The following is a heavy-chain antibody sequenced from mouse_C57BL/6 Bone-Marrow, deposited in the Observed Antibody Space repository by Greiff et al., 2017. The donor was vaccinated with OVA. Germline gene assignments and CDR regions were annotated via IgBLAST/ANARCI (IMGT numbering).Heavy chain of an antibody. V-gene: IGHV5-9-1*02. Sequence: VQLVESGAGLVKPGGSLKLSCAASGFTFSSYAMSWVRQTPETRLEWVAYISSGGDYIYYADTVKGRFTISRDNARNTLYLQMSGLKSEDTAMYYCTRSFRYAMDYWGQGTAVTVSS. CDR1: GFTFSSYA. CDR3: TRSFRYAMDY. J-gene: IGHJ4*01. CDR2: ISSGGDYI.